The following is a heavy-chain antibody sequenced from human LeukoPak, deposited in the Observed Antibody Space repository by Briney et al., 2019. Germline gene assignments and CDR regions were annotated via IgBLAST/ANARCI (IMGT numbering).Heavy chain of an antibody. D-gene: IGHD6-19*01. V-gene: IGHV1-18*01. CDR3: PGLTGAGTGINWFDP. CDR1: GHTVTICG. CDR2: MRAYTDNT. Sequence: ASEKLSCNASGHTVTICGNSWARHPPGQGLEWMRWMRAYTDNTNYAQKLQRRVTMTTDTTTSTTYVELGRRRSDDAAVDYCPGLTGAGTGINWFDPWGQGTLVTVSS. J-gene: IGHJ5*02.